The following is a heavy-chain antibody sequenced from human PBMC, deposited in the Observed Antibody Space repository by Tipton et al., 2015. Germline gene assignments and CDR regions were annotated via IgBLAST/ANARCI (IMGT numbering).Heavy chain of an antibody. CDR3: ARARGRHGGLFDS. CDR2: TYYRSRWYN. V-gene: IGHV6-1*01. CDR1: GDSVSSNSDA. D-gene: IGHD4-23*01. Sequence: GLVKPSQTLSLTCAISGDSVSSNSDAWNWIRQSPSRGLEWLGRTYYRSRWYNDYAVSVKSRITINPDTSKNQFSLQLNSVTPEDTAVYYCARARGRHGGLFDSWGQGTLVTVSS. J-gene: IGHJ4*02.